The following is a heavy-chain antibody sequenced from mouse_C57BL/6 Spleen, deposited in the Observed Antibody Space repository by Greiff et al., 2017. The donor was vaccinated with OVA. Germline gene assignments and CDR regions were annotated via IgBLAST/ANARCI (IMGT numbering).Heavy chain of an antibody. J-gene: IGHJ3*01. CDR1: GYSFTGYY. V-gene: IGHV1-42*01. Sequence: EVQLVESGPELVKPGASVKISCKASGYSFTGYYMNWVKQSPEKSLEWIGEINPSTGGTTYNQKFKAKATLTVDKSSSTAYMQLKSLTSEDSAVYYCARDGTGTYWGQGTLVTVSA. CDR3: ARDGTGTY. CDR2: INPSTGGT. D-gene: IGHD4-1*01.